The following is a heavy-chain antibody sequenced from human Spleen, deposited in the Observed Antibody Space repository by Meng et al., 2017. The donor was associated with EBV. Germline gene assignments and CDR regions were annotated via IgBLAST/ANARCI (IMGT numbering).Heavy chain of an antibody. CDR3: ARAGVTARVNEYYLDY. Sequence: QVQLVESGGGVVQPGRALRLSCAASGFSFSSYGAHWVRQAPGKGLEWVAVVWSDGTNKYYADSVKGRFTISRDNSKSTLYLQMNSLRVEDTAVYYCARAGVTARVNEYYLDYWGRGTLVTVSS. CDR1: GFSFSSYG. D-gene: IGHD6-19*01. J-gene: IGHJ4*02. CDR2: VWSDGTNK. V-gene: IGHV3-33*01.